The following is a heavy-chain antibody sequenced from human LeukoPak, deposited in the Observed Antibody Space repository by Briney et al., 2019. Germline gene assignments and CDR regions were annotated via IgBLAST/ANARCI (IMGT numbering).Heavy chain of an antibody. Sequence: GGSLRLSCAASGFTVSSNYMSWVRQAPGKGLEWVSVIYSGGSTYYADSVKGRFTISRHNSKNTLYLQMNSLRAEDTAVYYCAKEPRGGNTYFDYWGQGTLVTVSS. CDR3: AKEPRGGNTYFDY. J-gene: IGHJ4*02. D-gene: IGHD2-15*01. CDR2: IYSGGST. CDR1: GFTVSSNY. V-gene: IGHV3-53*04.